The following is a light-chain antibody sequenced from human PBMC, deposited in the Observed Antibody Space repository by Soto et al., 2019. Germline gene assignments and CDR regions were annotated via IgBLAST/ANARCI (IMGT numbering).Light chain of an antibody. V-gene: IGKV3-20*01. CDR1: QRVSSSY. J-gene: IGKJ1*01. Sequence: ETVLTQSPGTLSLSPGERATLSCRASQRVSSSYLARYQQKPGQAPRPPIYGASSRATGIPDRFSGSASGTDFTLTISRLEPEDFAVYYCQQYGSSPRTFGQGTKVEIK. CDR3: QQYGSSPRT. CDR2: GAS.